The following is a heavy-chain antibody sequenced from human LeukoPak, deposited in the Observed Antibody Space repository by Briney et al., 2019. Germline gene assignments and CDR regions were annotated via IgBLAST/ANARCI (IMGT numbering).Heavy chain of an antibody. CDR2: IAWNTSNT. J-gene: IGHJ4*02. Sequence: PGRSLRLSCAASGFTFDDYAMHWVRQAPGKGLEWVSCIAWNTSNTGYGDSVKGRFTISRDNAENSLYLQMNSLRAEDTAVYDCAKDMNSYGAGSSYNPWGPFDSWGQGTLVTVSS. CDR3: AKDMNSYGAGSSYNPWGPFDS. D-gene: IGHD3-10*01. V-gene: IGHV3-9*01. CDR1: GFTFDDYA.